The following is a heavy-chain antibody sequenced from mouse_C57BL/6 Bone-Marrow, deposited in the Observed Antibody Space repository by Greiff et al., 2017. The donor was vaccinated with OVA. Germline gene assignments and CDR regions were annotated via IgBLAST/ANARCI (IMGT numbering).Heavy chain of an antibody. CDR2: ISSGGSYT. J-gene: IGHJ3*01. V-gene: IGHV5-6*01. D-gene: IGHD1-1*01. Sequence: EVQLVESGGDLVKPGGSLKLSCAASGFTFSSYGMSWVRQTPDKRLAWVATISSGGSYTYYPDSVKGRFTISRDNAKNTLYLQMSSLKSEDTAMYYCARHPYYYGSSYVAYWGQGTLVTVSA. CDR1: GFTFSSYG. CDR3: ARHPYYYGSSYVAY.